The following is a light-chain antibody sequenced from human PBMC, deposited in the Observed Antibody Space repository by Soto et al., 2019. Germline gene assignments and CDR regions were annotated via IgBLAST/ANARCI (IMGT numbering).Light chain of an antibody. Sequence: DIQMTQSPPSLSASVGDRVTITCRASQSISSYLNWYQQKPGKAPKLLIYAASSLQSGVPSRFSGSGFGTDFTLTISSLQPEDFATYYCQQSYSTPDTFGQGTKLEIK. CDR2: AAS. J-gene: IGKJ2*01. CDR3: QQSYSTPDT. V-gene: IGKV1-39*01. CDR1: QSISSY.